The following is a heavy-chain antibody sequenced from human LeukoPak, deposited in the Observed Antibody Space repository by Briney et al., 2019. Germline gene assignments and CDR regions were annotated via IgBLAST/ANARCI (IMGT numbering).Heavy chain of an antibody. D-gene: IGHD3-10*01. V-gene: IGHV3-21*01. CDR2: ISSSSSYI. CDR1: GFTFSSYS. J-gene: IGHJ5*02. Sequence: GGSLRLSCAASGFTFSSYSMNWVRQAPGKGLEWVSSISSSSSYIYYADSVKGRFTISRDNAKNSLYLQMNSLRAEDTAVYYCARGYYYGSGSYIAGFDPWGQGTLVTVSS. CDR3: ARGYYYGSGSYIAGFDP.